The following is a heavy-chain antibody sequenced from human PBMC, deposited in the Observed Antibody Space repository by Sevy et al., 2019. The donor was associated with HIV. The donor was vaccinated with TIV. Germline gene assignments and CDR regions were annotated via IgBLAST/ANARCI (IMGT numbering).Heavy chain of an antibody. CDR2: INPGTGAT. Sequence: ASVKVSCKASGYTFTDSYLHWVRQAPGQGLEWMGIINPGTGATIYAQKFQGRVTMTRDTSTSTVYMEMSSLRSEDMAVYYCARGAYYYDTSGYTGPIDYWGQGTLVTVSS. D-gene: IGHD3-22*01. J-gene: IGHJ4*02. V-gene: IGHV1-46*01. CDR3: ARGAYYYDTSGYTGPIDY. CDR1: GYTFTDSY.